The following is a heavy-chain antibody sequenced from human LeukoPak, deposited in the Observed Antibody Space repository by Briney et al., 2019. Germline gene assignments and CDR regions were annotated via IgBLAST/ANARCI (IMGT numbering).Heavy chain of an antibody. D-gene: IGHD6-19*01. CDR2: ISSSSSYI. J-gene: IGHJ4*02. CDR1: GFTFSSYS. CDR3: ARDWGIAVAGTIDY. Sequence: PGGSLRLSCAASGFTFSSYSMNWVRQAPGKGLEWVSSISSSSSYIYYADSVKGRFTISRDNAKNSLYLQMNSLRAEDTAVYYCARDWGIAVAGTIDYWGQGTLVTVSS. V-gene: IGHV3-21*01.